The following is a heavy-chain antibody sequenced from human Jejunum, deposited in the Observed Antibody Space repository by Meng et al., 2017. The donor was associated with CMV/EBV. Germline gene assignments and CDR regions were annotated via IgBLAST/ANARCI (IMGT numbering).Heavy chain of an antibody. CDR1: NYD. Sequence: NYDMSWVRQAAGQRLEGMGGIISVDGTTKYAEKFRDRVTITADKSTTTAYLEMSSLRSDDTALYYCATPVKYYAAWGGYPPFDFWGQGTLVTVSS. D-gene: IGHD3-3*01. CDR3: ATPVKYYAAWGGYPPFDF. J-gene: IGHJ4*02. V-gene: IGHV1-69*06. CDR2: IISVDGTT.